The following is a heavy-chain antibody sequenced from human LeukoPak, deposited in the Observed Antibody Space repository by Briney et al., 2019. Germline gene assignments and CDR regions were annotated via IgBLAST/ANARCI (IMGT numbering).Heavy chain of an antibody. CDR3: ARDTYYDSSGYPDY. V-gene: IGHV1-18*01. D-gene: IGHD3-22*01. Sequence: ASVKVSCKASGYTFTSYGISWVRQAPGQGLEWMGWISAYNGNTNYAQKPQGRVTMTTDTSTSTAYMELRSLRSDDTAVYYCARDTYYDSSGYPDYWGQGTLVTVSS. J-gene: IGHJ4*02. CDR2: ISAYNGNT. CDR1: GYTFTSYG.